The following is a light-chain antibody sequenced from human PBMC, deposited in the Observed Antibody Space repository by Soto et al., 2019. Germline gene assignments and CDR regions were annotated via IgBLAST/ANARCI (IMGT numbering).Light chain of an antibody. Sequence: QSVLTQPPSASGSPGQSVTISCTGTSSDVGGYNYVSWCQQHPGKAPKLMIYEVSKRPSGVPDRFSGSKSGNTASLTVSGLQAEDEADYYCCSHADSNNVFGTGTKSPS. CDR2: EVS. V-gene: IGLV2-8*01. J-gene: IGLJ1*01. CDR3: CSHADSNNV. CDR1: SSDVGGYNY.